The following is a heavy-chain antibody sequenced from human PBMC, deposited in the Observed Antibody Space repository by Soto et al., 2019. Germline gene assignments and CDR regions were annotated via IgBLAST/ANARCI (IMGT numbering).Heavy chain of an antibody. J-gene: IGHJ4*02. D-gene: IGHD6-6*01. CDR2: INPSGGT. CDR3: ARVLAARASRDFDY. Sequence: QVQLQQWGAGLLKPSETLSLTCAVYGGSFSTDYWSRIRQPPGKGLEWIGEINPSGGTNYNPSLKSRVTISLATSKNQFSLTLSSVTASDTAVYYCARVLAARASRDFDYWGQGTLVTVSS. CDR1: GGSFSTDY. V-gene: IGHV4-34*01.